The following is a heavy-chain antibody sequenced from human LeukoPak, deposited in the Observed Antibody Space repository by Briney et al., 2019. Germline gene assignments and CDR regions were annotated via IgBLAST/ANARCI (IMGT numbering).Heavy chain of an antibody. D-gene: IGHD3-10*01. CDR1: GFTFSTYG. CDR2: ISYDGDNK. V-gene: IGHV3-30*18. J-gene: IGHJ3*02. CDR3: AKDRLLLARGVIDAFDI. Sequence: GGSLRLSCAASGFTFSTYGMHGVRQAPGKGLEWVAVISYDGDNKYFADSVKGRFTISRDNSKNTLYLQMNSLRAEDTAVYYCAKDRLLLARGVIDAFDIWGQGTMVTVSS.